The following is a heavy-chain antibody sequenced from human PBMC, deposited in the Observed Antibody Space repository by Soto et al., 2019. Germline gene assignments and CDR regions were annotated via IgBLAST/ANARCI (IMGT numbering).Heavy chain of an antibody. D-gene: IGHD1-26*01. Sequence: GGSRRLSCAASEFTFSNYAMSWVRQAPGKGLEWVSSISDNGGTTYYADSVKGRFTISRDNSKNTLYLQMNSLRSEDTAVYYCAREEVGATAAFDYWGQGTLVTVS. CDR1: EFTFSNYA. V-gene: IGHV3-23*01. CDR2: ISDNGGTT. J-gene: IGHJ4*02. CDR3: AREEVGATAAFDY.